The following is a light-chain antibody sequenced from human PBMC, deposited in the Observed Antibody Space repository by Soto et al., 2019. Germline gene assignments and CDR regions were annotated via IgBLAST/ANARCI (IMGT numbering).Light chain of an antibody. CDR1: QSISSN. V-gene: IGKV1-39*01. Sequence: DLPMTQSPSSLSASVGDRVTITCRASQSISSNLNWYQQKPGKAPKLLISAASSLQSGVPSRFMGSGSGTDFTLTISSLQPEDFATYYCQQSYSTPPYTFGQGTKLEIK. CDR3: QQSYSTPPYT. CDR2: AAS. J-gene: IGKJ2*01.